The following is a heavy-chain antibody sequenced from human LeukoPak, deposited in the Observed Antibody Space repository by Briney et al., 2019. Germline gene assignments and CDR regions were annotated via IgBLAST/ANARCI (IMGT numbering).Heavy chain of an antibody. CDR2: LYYTGIT. CDR3: ARERSSYGAFEI. V-gene: IGHV4-59*12. CDR1: GGSIDNFY. J-gene: IGHJ3*02. Sequence: SETLSLTCTVSGGSIDNFYWSWIRRSPGKGLEWIGYLYYTGITNSNPSLRRRVTISLDRSKNHFSLNLKSVTAADTAVYYCARERSSYGAFEIWGQGTMVTVSS. D-gene: IGHD5-18*01.